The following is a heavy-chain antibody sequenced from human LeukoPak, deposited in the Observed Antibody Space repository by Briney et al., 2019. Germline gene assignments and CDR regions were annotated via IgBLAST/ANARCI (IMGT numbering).Heavy chain of an antibody. Sequence: SKTLSLNCAGDGGSFSGYYWSWIRQPPGKGLEWTGEINDSGSTNYNPSLKSRVTISVDTYKNQCSLKLSSVTAADTAVYYCASSSRQWLRDIGDYYYMDFWGKGTTVTVSS. CDR1: GGSFSGYY. J-gene: IGHJ6*03. CDR3: ASSSRQWLRDIGDYYYMDF. CDR2: INDSGST. V-gene: IGHV4-34*01. D-gene: IGHD5-12*01.